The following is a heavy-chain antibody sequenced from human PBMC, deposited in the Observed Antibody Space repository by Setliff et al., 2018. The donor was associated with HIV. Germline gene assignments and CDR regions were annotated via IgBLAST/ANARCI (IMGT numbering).Heavy chain of an antibody. CDR2: INSDDSIT. D-gene: IGHD2-15*01. V-gene: IGHV3-74*01. Sequence: GGSLRLSCAASGFTVSSSWMHWVRQVPGKGLVWVSRINSDDSITSYADSVKGRFTISRDNAKNSLYLQMNSLRAEDTAVYYCAKGIKWLAPWGQGTPVTVSS. CDR3: AKGIKWLAP. CDR1: GFTVSSSW. J-gene: IGHJ5*02.